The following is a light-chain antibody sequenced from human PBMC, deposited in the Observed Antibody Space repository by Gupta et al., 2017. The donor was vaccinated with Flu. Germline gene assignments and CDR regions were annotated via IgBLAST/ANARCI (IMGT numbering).Light chain of an antibody. CDR3: DTWDASLNGRI. CDR1: SSNIGSSH. V-gene: IGLV1-44*01. J-gene: IGLJ1*01. CDR2: TND. Sequence: QSVLTQPPSASGTPGQRVTISCSGSSSNIGSSHVNWYQHLPGSAPKLLIYTNDQRPSGVPDRFSGSKSGTSASVAISWLQAEDEADYYCDTWDASLNGRIFGTGTKVTVL.